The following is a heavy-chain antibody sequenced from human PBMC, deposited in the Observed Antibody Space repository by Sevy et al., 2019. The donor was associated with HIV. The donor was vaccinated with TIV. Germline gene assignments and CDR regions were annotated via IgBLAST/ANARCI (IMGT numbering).Heavy chain of an antibody. J-gene: IGHJ3*02. CDR1: GGSISSGSYY. CDR2: IYTSGST. Sequence: SETLSLTCTVSGGSISSGSYYWSWIRQPAGKGLEWIGRIYTSGSTNYNPSLKSRVTISVDTSKNQFSLKLRSVTAADTAVYYCAKSSRGGAFDIWGQGTMVTVSS. D-gene: IGHD6-13*01. V-gene: IGHV4-61*02. CDR3: AKSSRGGAFDI.